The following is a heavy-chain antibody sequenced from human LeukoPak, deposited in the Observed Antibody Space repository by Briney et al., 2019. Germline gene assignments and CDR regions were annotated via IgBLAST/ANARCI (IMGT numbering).Heavy chain of an antibody. Sequence: SETLSLTCAVYGGSFSGYYWSWIRQPPGKGLEWIGEINHSGSTNYNPSLKIRVTISVDTSKNQFSLKLSSVTAADTAVYYCARSGWSTWGNDAFDIWGQGTMVTVSS. J-gene: IGHJ3*02. D-gene: IGHD5/OR15-5a*01. CDR3: ARSGWSTWGNDAFDI. V-gene: IGHV4-34*01. CDR2: INHSGST. CDR1: GGSFSGYY.